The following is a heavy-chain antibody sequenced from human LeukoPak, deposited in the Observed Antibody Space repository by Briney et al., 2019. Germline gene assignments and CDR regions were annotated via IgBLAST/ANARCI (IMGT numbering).Heavy chain of an antibody. CDR2: IYYSGST. D-gene: IGHD1-26*01. J-gene: IGHJ3*02. Sequence: SETLSLTCTVSGGSISSYYWSWIRQPPGKGLEWIGYIYYSGSTNYNPSLKSRVTISVDRSKNQFSLKLSSVTAADTAVYYCARYSGSYPPAANAFDIWGQGTMVTVSS. CDR1: GGSISSYY. CDR3: ARYSGSYPPAANAFDI. V-gene: IGHV4-59*12.